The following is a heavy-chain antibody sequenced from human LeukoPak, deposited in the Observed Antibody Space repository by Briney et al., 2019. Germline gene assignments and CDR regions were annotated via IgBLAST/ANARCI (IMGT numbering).Heavy chain of an antibody. CDR1: GFTFSSYW. Sequence: GGSLRLSCAASGFTFSSYWMRWVRQAPGEGLVWVSRINSDVSSTSYADSVKGRFTISRDNAKNTLYLQMNRLRAEDTAVYYCARVGGDYPIRWFDPWGQGTLVTVSS. D-gene: IGHD4-17*01. J-gene: IGHJ5*02. CDR2: INSDVSST. V-gene: IGHV3-74*01. CDR3: ARVGGDYPIRWFDP.